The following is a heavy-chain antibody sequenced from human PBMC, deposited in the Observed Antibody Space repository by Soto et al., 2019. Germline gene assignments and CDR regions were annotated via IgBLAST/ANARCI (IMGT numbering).Heavy chain of an antibody. CDR1: GFTFSNYG. J-gene: IGHJ4*02. Sequence: QVQLVESGGGVVQPGRSVRLSCAASGFTFSNYGMHWVRQAPGKGLEWVAVIWYDGSNKYYADSVKGRFTISRDNSKNALYLQMSSLRAEDTAVYYCARDPDYWGQGTLVAVSS. V-gene: IGHV3-33*01. CDR3: ARDPDY. CDR2: IWYDGSNK.